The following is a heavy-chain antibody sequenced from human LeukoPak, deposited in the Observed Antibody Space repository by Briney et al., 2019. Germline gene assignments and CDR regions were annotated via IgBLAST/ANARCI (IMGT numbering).Heavy chain of an antibody. CDR1: GYTFTGYY. J-gene: IGHJ4*02. CDR2: INPNSGGT. V-gene: IGHV1-2*02. CDR3: ARDPIYYDSSGYYYY. D-gene: IGHD3-22*01. Sequence: ASVTVSCKASGYTFTGYYMHWVRQAPGQGLEWMGWINPNSGGTNNAQKFQGRVTMTRDTSISTAYMELSRLRSDDTAVYYCARDPIYYDSSGYYYYWGQGTLVTVSS.